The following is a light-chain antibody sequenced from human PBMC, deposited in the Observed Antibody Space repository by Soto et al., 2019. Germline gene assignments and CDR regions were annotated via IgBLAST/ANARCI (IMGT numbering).Light chain of an antibody. CDR1: QSVSSS. J-gene: IGKJ1*01. CDR3: QHYGSSRT. V-gene: IGKV3-20*01. CDR2: SAS. Sequence: EIVLTQSPGTLSLSPGERATRSCRASQSVSSSLAWYQQKPGQAPRLLIYSASSRVTGIPDRFSGSGSGTDFTLTISRLEPEDFAVYYCQHYGSSRTFGQGTKVDIK.